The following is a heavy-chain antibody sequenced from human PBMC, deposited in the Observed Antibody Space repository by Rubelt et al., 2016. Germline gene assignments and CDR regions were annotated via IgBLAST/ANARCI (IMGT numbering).Heavy chain of an antibody. CDR2: IYDSGNT. Sequence: KGLEWIGYIYDSGNTNYNPSLKSRVTISADTSKNQFSLKLSFVTAADTAVYYCARGGDYLSSDYWGQGALVTVSS. CDR3: ARGGDYLSSDY. D-gene: IGHD4-17*01. J-gene: IGHJ4*02. V-gene: IGHV4-59*01.